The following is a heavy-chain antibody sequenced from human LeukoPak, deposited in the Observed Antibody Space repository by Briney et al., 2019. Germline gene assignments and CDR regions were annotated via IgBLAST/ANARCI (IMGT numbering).Heavy chain of an antibody. CDR2: ISYDGSNK. CDR1: GFTFSSYG. J-gene: IGHJ6*02. V-gene: IGHV3-30*18. Sequence: GRSLRLSCAASGFTFSSYGMHWVRQAPGKGLEWVAVISYDGSNKYYADSVKGRFTISRDNSKNTLYLQMNSLRAEDTAVNYCAKARSGYDRGYYYYGMDVWGQGTTVTVSS. CDR3: AKARSGYDRGYYYYGMDV. D-gene: IGHD5-12*01.